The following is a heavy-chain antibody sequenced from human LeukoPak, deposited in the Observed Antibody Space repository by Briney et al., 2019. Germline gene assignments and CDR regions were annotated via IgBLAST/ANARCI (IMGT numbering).Heavy chain of an antibody. CDR1: GFTFSSYS. D-gene: IGHD6-13*01. J-gene: IGHJ3*02. V-gene: IGHV3-21*01. Sequence: GGSLRLSCAASGFTFSSYSMNWVRQAPGKGLEWVSSISSSSSYIYYADSVKGRFTISRDNAKNSLYLQRNSLRAEDTAVYYCATGGGTAAIAFDIWGQGTMVTVSS. CDR2: ISSSSSYI. CDR3: ATGGGTAAIAFDI.